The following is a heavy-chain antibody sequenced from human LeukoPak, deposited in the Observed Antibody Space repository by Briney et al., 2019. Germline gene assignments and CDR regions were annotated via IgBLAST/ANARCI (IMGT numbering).Heavy chain of an antibody. D-gene: IGHD1-26*01. CDR1: GGSITTTNW. V-gene: IGHV4-4*02. CDR2: VHLNGAT. CDR3: TRESGAFSPFGF. Sequence: PSETLSLTCAVSGGSITTTNWWSWVRQPPGKGLEWIGEVHLNGATNYNPSLESRFSMSIDKSNNHLSLEVTSVTAADTAMYYCTRESGAFSPFGFWGQGTQVTVSS. J-gene: IGHJ4*02.